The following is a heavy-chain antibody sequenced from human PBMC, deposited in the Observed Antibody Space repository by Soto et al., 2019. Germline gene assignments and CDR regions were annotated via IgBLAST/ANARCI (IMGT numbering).Heavy chain of an antibody. Sequence: KTSETLSLTCTVSGGSILSYYWSWIRQPPGKGLEWIGYIYYSGSTNYNPSLKSRVTISVDTSKNQFSLKLSSVTAADTAVYYCAREGFSGYGEVFDYWGQGTLVTVSS. V-gene: IGHV4-59*01. CDR1: GGSILSYY. CDR3: AREGFSGYGEVFDY. J-gene: IGHJ4*02. CDR2: IYYSGST. D-gene: IGHD5-12*01.